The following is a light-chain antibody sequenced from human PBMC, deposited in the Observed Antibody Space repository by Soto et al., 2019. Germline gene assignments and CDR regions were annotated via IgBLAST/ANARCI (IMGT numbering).Light chain of an antibody. CDR3: QQRSNWPS. Sequence: EIVLTQSPATLSFSPGERATLSCRASQSVRTYLAWYQQKPGQAPRLLIYDASNRATGIPARFSGSGSGTDFTLTISSLGPEDFAVYYCQQRSNWPSFGGGTKVDIK. V-gene: IGKV3-11*01. CDR1: QSVRTY. CDR2: DAS. J-gene: IGKJ4*01.